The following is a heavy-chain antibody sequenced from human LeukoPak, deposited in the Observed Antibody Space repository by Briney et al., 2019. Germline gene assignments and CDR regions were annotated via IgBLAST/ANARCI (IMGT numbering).Heavy chain of an antibody. CDR3: ARFSGRN. V-gene: IGHV3-21*01. D-gene: IGHD2-15*01. CDR2: ISSSSSYI. J-gene: IGHJ4*02. Sequence: ETLSLTCTVSGYSISRGYYWGWVRQAPGKGLEWVSSISSSSSYIYYADSVKGRFTISRDNAKNSLYLQMGSLRAEDTAVYYCARFSGRNWGQGTLVTVSS. CDR1: GYSISRGYY.